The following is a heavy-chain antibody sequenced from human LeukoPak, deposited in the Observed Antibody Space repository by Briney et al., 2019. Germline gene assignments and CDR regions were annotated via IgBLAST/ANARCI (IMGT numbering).Heavy chain of an antibody. CDR2: ISSSSSTI. J-gene: IGHJ4*02. V-gene: IGHV3-48*04. D-gene: IGHD6-13*01. CDR1: GFTFSSHS. Sequence: GGSLRLSCAASGFTFSSHSMNWVRQAPGKGLEWVSYISSSSSTIYYADSVKGRFTISRDNAKNSLYLQMNSLRAEDTAVYYCARSPGIAAAGGVQSWGQGTLVTVSS. CDR3: ARSPGIAAAGGVQS.